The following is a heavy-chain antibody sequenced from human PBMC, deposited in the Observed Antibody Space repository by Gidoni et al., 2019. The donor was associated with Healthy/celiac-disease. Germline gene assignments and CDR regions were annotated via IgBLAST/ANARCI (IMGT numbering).Heavy chain of an antibody. CDR3: ARTYYYGSGMNYYYGMDV. D-gene: IGHD3-10*01. Sequence: VQLQQSGPGLVQPSGPLSLTCAVSGCSLSSSNWWSWVRQPPGKGLEWIGEIHHSGSTNYNQSLKSRVTISVDKSKNQFSLKLSSVTAADTAVYYCARTYYYGSGMNYYYGMDVWGQGTTVTVSS. V-gene: IGHV4-4*02. CDR1: GCSLSSSNW. CDR2: IHHSGST. J-gene: IGHJ6*02.